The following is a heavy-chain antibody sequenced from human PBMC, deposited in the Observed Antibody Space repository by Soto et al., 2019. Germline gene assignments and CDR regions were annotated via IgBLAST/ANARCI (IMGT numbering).Heavy chain of an antibody. D-gene: IGHD4-17*01. CDR3: ARDRHGGEIDY. CDR2: IYYSGST. Sequence: QVQLQESGPGLVKPSQTLSLTCTVSGASISSGTYYWTWIRQHPGKGLEWIGYIYYSGSTYYNPSLKTRLTMSVDTSKIQFTLKLSSVTAADTAVYFCARDRHGGEIDYWGQGTLVTVSS. J-gene: IGHJ4*02. CDR1: GASISSGTYY. V-gene: IGHV4-31*03.